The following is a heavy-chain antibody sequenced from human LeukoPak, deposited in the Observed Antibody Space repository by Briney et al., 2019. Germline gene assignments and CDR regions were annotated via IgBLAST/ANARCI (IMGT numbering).Heavy chain of an antibody. D-gene: IGHD3-22*01. CDR3: AKDEAITMIVVVITRTDAFDI. V-gene: IGHV3-48*03. J-gene: IGHJ3*02. CDR2: ISSSGSTI. CDR1: GFTFSSYE. Sequence: GGSLRLSCAASGFTFSSYEMNWVRQAPGKGLEWVSHISSSGSTIDYADSVKGRFTISRDNAKNSLYLQMNSLRAEDTAVYYCAKDEAITMIVVVITRTDAFDIWGQGTMVTVSS.